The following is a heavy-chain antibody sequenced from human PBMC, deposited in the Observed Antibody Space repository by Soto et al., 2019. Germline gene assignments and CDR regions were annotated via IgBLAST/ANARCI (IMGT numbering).Heavy chain of an antibody. D-gene: IGHD2-21*02. J-gene: IGHJ4*02. Sequence: GGSLRLSCSASRFTFGGYAMSWVRQAPGKGLEWVSGITGNAANTVYADSVKGRFTISRDNSKNALYLQLNSLRAEDTAVYFCAKAARDCGGDCYSSYFDSWGQGAMVTVSS. V-gene: IGHV3-23*01. CDR3: AKAARDCGGDCYSSYFDS. CDR2: ITGNAANT. CDR1: RFTFGGYA.